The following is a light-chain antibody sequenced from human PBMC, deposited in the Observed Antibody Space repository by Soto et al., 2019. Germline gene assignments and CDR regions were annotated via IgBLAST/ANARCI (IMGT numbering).Light chain of an antibody. J-gene: IGKJ2*01. CDR2: GAS. CDR1: QSVSSN. Sequence: EIVMTQSPATLSVSPGERATLSCRASQSVSSNLAWYHQKPGQAPRRLIYGASTRATVIPARFSGSGSGTEFNLTISSLQSEDFAVYYCQQYNNWPPSTFGQGTKLEIK. V-gene: IGKV3-15*01. CDR3: QQYNNWPPST.